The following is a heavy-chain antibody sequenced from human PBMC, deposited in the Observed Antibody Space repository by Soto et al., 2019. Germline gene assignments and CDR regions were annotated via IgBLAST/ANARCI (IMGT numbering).Heavy chain of an antibody. Sequence: PSETLSLTCTVSGGSISSGDYYWRWIRQPPGKGLEWIGYIYYSGSTYYNPSLKSRVTISVDTSKNQFSLKLSSVTAADTAVYYCARFPLGFGELYERNWFYPWGQGTLVTVSS. D-gene: IGHD3-10*01. CDR3: ARFPLGFGELYERNWFYP. CDR1: GGSISSGDYY. V-gene: IGHV4-30-4*01. J-gene: IGHJ5*02. CDR2: IYYSGST.